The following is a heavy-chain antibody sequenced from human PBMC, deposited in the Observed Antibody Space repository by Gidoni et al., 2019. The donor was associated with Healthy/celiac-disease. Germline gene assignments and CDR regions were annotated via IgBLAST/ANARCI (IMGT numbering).Heavy chain of an antibody. D-gene: IGHD2-15*01. CDR2: INPNSGGT. Sequence: QVQLMQSGAEVKKPGASVKVSCKASGYTFTGYYMHWVRQAPGQGLEWMGWINPNSGGTNYAQKFQGRVTMTRDTSISTAYMELSRLRSDDTAVYYCAREGYCSGGSCYSVDYWGQGTLVTVSS. CDR3: AREGYCSGGSCYSVDY. J-gene: IGHJ4*02. CDR1: GYTFTGYY. V-gene: IGHV1-2*02.